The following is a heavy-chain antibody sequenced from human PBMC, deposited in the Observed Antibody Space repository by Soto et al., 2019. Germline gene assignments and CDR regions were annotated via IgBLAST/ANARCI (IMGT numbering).Heavy chain of an antibody. CDR2: INPGNWNT. D-gene: IGHD4-4*01. CDR3: ARDLAGLTTVLYFYGMDV. CDR1: GYTFSNFA. Sequence: ASVKVSCKASGYTFSNFAMHWVRQAPGQRLEWMGWINPGNWNTKYSQKFQGRVTMTRDTSTSTVYMELSSLRSEDTAVYYCARDLAGLTTVLYFYGMDVWGQGTTVTVSS. J-gene: IGHJ6*02. V-gene: IGHV1-3*01.